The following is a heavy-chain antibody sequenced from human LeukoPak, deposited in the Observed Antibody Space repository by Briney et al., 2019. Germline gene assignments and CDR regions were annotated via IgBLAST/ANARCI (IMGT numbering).Heavy chain of an antibody. CDR2: IRYDGSNK. CDR1: GFTFSSYG. Sequence: GGSLRLSCAASGFTFSSYGMHWVRQAPGKGLEWVAFIRYDGSNKYYADSVKGRFTISRDNSKNTLYLQMNSLRAEDTAVYYCAKETLGYCSSTSCGGAYYYYYYMDVWGKGTTVTISS. V-gene: IGHV3-30*02. J-gene: IGHJ6*03. D-gene: IGHD2-2*01. CDR3: AKETLGYCSSTSCGGAYYYYYYMDV.